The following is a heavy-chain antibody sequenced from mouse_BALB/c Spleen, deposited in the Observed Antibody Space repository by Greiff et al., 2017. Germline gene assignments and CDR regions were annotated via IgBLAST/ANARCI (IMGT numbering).Heavy chain of an antibody. V-gene: IGHV3-2*02. CDR3: ARYWDGYFDV. D-gene: IGHD4-1*01. J-gene: IGHJ1*01. CDR2: ISYSGST. Sequence: DVHLVESGPGLVKPSQSLSLTCTVTGYSITSDYAWNWIRQFPGNKLEWMGYISYSGSTSYNPSLKSRISITRDTSKNQFFLQLNSVTTEDTATYYCARYWDGYFDVWGAGTTVTVSS. CDR1: GYSITSDYA.